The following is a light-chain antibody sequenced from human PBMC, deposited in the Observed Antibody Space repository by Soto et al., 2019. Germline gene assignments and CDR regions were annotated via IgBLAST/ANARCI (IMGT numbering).Light chain of an antibody. CDR2: AAS. V-gene: IGKV1-39*01. Sequence: DIQMTQSPSSLSAFVGDRVTITCRASQSIGNFLNWYQQRPGKAPELLIYAASNLQSGVPSRFSASGSGTAFTLTTSSLRPADFATYYCQQTYSTWTFGQGTRVEIK. CDR1: QSIGNF. CDR3: QQTYSTWT. J-gene: IGKJ1*01.